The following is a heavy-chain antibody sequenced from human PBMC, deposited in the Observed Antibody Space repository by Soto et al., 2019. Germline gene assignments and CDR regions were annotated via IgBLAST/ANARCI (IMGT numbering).Heavy chain of an antibody. CDR3: ARTAYYYDSSGYYFDC. V-gene: IGHV3-33*01. J-gene: IGHJ4*02. Sequence: QVQLVESGGGVVQPGRSLRLSCAASGFTFSSYGMHWVRQAPGKGLEWVAVIWYDGRNTYYADSVKGRFTISRDTSKNTLYLQMNSLIAEDTAVYYCARTAYYYDSSGYYFDCWGQGTLVTVSS. CDR2: IWYDGRNT. CDR1: GFTFSSYG. D-gene: IGHD3-22*01.